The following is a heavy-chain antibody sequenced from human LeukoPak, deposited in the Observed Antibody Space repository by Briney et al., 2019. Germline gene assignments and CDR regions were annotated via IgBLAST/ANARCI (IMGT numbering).Heavy chain of an antibody. J-gene: IGHJ4*02. Sequence: TLSLTCTVSGGSISSGGYYWSWIRQPPGKGLEWIGYIYYSGSTYYNPSPKSRVTISVDTSKNQFSLKLSSVTAADTAVYYCARGYCSSTSCYTGRVYYFDYWGQGTLVTVSS. D-gene: IGHD2-2*02. V-gene: IGHV4-31*03. CDR3: ARGYCSSTSCYTGRVYYFDY. CDR1: GGSISSGGYY. CDR2: IYYSGST.